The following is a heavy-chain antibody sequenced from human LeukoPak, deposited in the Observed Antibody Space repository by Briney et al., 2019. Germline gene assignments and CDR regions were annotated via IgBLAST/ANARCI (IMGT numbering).Heavy chain of an antibody. V-gene: IGHV3-21*01. D-gene: IGHD2-2*01. CDR2: ISSSSSYI. CDR1: GFTFSSYS. J-gene: IGHJ5*02. Sequence: KSGGSLRLSCAASGFTFSSYSMNWVRQAPGKGLEWVSSISSSSSYIYYADSVKGRFTISRDNAKNSLYLQMNSLRAEDTAVYYCARVGYCSSTSCYRLDPWGQGTLVTISS. CDR3: ARVGYCSSTSCYRLDP.